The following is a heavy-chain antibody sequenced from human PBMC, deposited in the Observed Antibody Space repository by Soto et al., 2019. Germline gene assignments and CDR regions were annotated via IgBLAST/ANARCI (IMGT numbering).Heavy chain of an antibody. J-gene: IGHJ3*02. CDR2: INPNSGGT. D-gene: IGHD1-26*01. CDR3: ATAPVGATRSDAFDI. Sequence: ASVKVSCKASGYTFTGYYMHWVRQAPGQGLEWMGWINPNSGGTNYAQKFQGWVTMTRDTSISTAYMELSRLRSDDTAVYYCATAPVGATRSDAFDIWGQGTMVTVSS. CDR1: GYTFTGYY. V-gene: IGHV1-2*04.